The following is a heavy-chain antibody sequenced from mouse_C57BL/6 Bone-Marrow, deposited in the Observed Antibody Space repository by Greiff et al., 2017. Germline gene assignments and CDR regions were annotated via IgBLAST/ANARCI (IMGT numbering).Heavy chain of an antibody. J-gene: IGHJ1*03. D-gene: IGHD2-4*01. CDR1: GYTFTSYW. Sequence: QVQLQQPGAELVKPGASVKLSCKASGYTFTSYWMQWVKQRPGQGLEWIGEIDPSDSYTNYNHKFKGKATLTVDTSSSTAYMQLSSLTSEDSAVYYCARWELRYWYFDVWGTGTTVTVSA. CDR2: IDPSDSYT. CDR3: ARWELRYWYFDV. V-gene: IGHV1-50*01.